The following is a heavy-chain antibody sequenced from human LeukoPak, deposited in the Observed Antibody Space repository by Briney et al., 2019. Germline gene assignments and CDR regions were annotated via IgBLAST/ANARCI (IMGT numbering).Heavy chain of an antibody. J-gene: IGHJ4*02. CDR3: AKDNHDYVWGSYRY. Sequence: GGSLRLSCAASGFTFSDHYIDWVRQAPGEGLEWVGRARNKARSFTTEYAASVKGRFTLSRDDSENLVSLQMNSLKTEDTAVYYCAKDNHDYVWGSYRYWGQGTLVTVSS. V-gene: IGHV3-72*01. CDR1: GFTFSDHY. CDR2: ARNKARSFTT. D-gene: IGHD3-16*02.